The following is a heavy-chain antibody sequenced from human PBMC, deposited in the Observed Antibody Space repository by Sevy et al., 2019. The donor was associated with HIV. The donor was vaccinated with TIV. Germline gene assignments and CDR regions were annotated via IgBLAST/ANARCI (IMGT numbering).Heavy chain of an antibody. CDR2: ISWNSGSI. Sequence: GGALRLSCAASGFTFDDYAMHWVWQAPGKGLEWVSGISWNSGSIGYADSEKGRFTISRDNAKNSLYLQMNSLRAEDTALYYCAKDLGPYGDYAHFDYWGQGTLVTVSS. J-gene: IGHJ4*02. D-gene: IGHD4-17*01. CDR3: AKDLGPYGDYAHFDY. V-gene: IGHV3-9*01. CDR1: GFTFDDYA.